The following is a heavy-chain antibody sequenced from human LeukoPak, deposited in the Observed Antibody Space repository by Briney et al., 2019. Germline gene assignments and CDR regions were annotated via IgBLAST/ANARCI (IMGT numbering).Heavy chain of an antibody. CDR2: ISYDGSNE. D-gene: IGHD2-2*02. CDR1: GFTFSSYA. V-gene: IGHV3-30-3*01. J-gene: IGHJ3*02. Sequence: GRSLRLSCAASGFTFSSYAMHWVRQAPGKGLEWVAVISYDGSNEYYADSVKGRFTVSRDSSKNTLYLQMNSLRAEDTAVYYCARTKRGRCSSTSCYSLLFAFDIWGQGTMVTVSS. CDR3: ARTKRGRCSSTSCYSLLFAFDI.